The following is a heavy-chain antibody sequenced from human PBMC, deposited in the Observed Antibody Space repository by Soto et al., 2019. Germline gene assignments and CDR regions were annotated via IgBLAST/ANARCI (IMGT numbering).Heavy chain of an antibody. CDR2: IIPIFATA. D-gene: IGHD6-19*01. J-gene: IGHJ4*02. CDR1: GGTFTSYA. V-gene: IGHV1-69*06. CDR3: ARAMGLAVGLPFAY. Sequence: QVQLVQSGAEVKKPGSSVKVSCKASGGTFTSYAITWVRQAPGQGLEWMGGIIPIFATANYAQTLQGRDTITADKSTSTDYMELSSLRSDDTAVYYCARAMGLAVGLPFAYWGQGPLVIVS.